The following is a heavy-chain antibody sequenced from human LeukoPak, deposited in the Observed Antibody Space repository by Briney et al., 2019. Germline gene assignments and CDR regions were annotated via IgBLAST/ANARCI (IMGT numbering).Heavy chain of an antibody. CDR2: ISISSSTI. CDR1: GFTFSSYS. J-gene: IGHJ4*02. Sequence: GGSLRLSCAASGFTFSSYSMNWVRQAPGKGLEWVSYISISSSTIYYADSVKGRFTISRDNAKNSLYLQMNSLRAEDTAVYYCARDYWSYSASWLDFWGQGTLVTVSS. CDR3: ARDYWSYSASWLDF. D-gene: IGHD6-13*01. V-gene: IGHV3-48*01.